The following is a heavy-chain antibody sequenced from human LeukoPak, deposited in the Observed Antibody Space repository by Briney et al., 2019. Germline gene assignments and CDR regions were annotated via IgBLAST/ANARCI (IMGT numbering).Heavy chain of an antibody. CDR3: AKDTGSSGRHDYFDY. Sequence: GGSLRLSCAASGFTFDDYAMHWVRQAPGKGLEWVSLISGDGGSTYYADSVKGRFTISRDNGKNSLYLQMNSLRTEDTALYYCAKDTGSSGRHDYFDYWGQGTLVTVSS. CDR2: ISGDGGST. D-gene: IGHD2-15*01. CDR1: GFTFDDYA. V-gene: IGHV3-43*02. J-gene: IGHJ4*02.